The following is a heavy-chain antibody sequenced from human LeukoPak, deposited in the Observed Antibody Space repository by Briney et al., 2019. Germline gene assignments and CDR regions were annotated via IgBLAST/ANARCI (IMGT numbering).Heavy chain of an antibody. D-gene: IGHD3-10*01. CDR1: GFTVSSNS. CDR3: ARDKVWFGELSSHLDY. Sequence: GGSLRLSCTVSGFTVSSNSMSWVRQAPGKGLEWVSFIYSDNTHYSDSVKGRFTISRDNAKNSLYLQMNSLRAEDTAVYYCARDKVWFGELSSHLDYWGQGTLVTVSS. J-gene: IGHJ4*02. V-gene: IGHV3-53*01. CDR2: IYSDNT.